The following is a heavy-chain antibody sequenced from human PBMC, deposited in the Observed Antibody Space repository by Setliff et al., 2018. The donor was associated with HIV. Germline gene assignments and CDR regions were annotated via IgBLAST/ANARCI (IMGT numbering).Heavy chain of an antibody. D-gene: IGHD3-3*01. J-gene: IGHJ5*02. Sequence: SETLSLTCGVSGYSLTSGYYWGWLRQPAGKGLEWIGHIYTSGNSRYTNYNSSLESRVAISLDTSSNQFSLKLSSVTAADTAVYHCAREREAWSAYDSWGQGTLVTVSS. CDR2: IYTSGNSRYT. CDR1: GYSLTSGYY. CDR3: AREREAWSAYDS. V-gene: IGHV4-38-2*02.